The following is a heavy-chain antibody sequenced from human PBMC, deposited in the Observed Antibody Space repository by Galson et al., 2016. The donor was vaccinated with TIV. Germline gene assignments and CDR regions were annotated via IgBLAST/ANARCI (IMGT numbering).Heavy chain of an antibody. J-gene: IGHJ5*02. V-gene: IGHV3-30*09. CDR3: AKDGYYYDSNSKNWFDH. D-gene: IGHD3-22*01. CDR2: ISDDGNSK. Sequence: SLRLSCAASGFTFSPYAMHWVRQAPGKGLEWLAVISDDGNSKYYADSVKGRFAISRDNSKNTLYLQMNNLRVEDTAVYYCAKDGYYYDSNSKNWFDHWGQGTLVAVSS. CDR1: GFTFSPYA.